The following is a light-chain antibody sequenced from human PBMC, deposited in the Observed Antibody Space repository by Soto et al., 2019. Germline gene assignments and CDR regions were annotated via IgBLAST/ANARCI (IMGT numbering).Light chain of an antibody. CDR3: QQRSNWP. J-gene: IGKJ5*01. Sequence: EIVLTQSPATLSLSPGERATLSCRASQSVSNFLPWYQQKPGQAPRLLIYDASNRATGIPARSSGSGSGTDSTLTISSLEPEDFAVYYCQQRSNWPFGQGTRLEIK. CDR2: DAS. V-gene: IGKV3-11*01. CDR1: QSVSNF.